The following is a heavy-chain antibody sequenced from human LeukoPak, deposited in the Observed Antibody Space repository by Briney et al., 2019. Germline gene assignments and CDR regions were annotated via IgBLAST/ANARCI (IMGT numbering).Heavy chain of an antibody. CDR1: GGTFSSYA. Sequence: GASVRVSCKASGGTFSSYAISWVRQAPGQGLEWMGAIIPIFGTANYAQKFQGRVTITADESTSTAYMELSSLRSEDTAVYYCASRRRDGYNYPFGYWGQGTLVTVSS. D-gene: IGHD5-24*01. CDR2: IIPIFGTA. J-gene: IGHJ4*02. V-gene: IGHV1-69*13. CDR3: ASRRRDGYNYPFGY.